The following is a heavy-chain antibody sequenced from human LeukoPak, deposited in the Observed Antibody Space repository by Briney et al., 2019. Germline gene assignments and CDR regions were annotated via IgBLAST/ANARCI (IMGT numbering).Heavy chain of an antibody. J-gene: IGHJ4*02. Sequence: GESLKISCKGSGCSFTSYWIGWVRQMPGKGLEWMGIIYPGDSDTRYSPSFQGQVTISADKSISTAYLQWSSLKASDTAMYYCARYLAKYNWNDAVGYWGQGTLVTVSS. CDR1: GCSFTSYW. CDR2: IYPGDSDT. D-gene: IGHD1-1*01. CDR3: ARYLAKYNWNDAVGY. V-gene: IGHV5-51*01.